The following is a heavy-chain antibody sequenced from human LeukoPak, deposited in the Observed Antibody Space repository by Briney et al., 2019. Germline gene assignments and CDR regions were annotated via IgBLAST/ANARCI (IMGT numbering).Heavy chain of an antibody. CDR3: ARGLRAPLYPQDMLTFGGVVIY. CDR2: ISGSGRST. Sequence: GGSLRLSCAASGFTFSNHAMTWVRQAPGKGLQWLSVISGSGRSTEYADSVKGRFTISRDNSKNTLFLQMNSLRADDTAVYYCARGLRAPLYPQDMLTFGGVVIYWGQGTLVTVSS. CDR1: GFTFSNHA. D-gene: IGHD3-16*01. V-gene: IGHV3-23*01. J-gene: IGHJ4*02.